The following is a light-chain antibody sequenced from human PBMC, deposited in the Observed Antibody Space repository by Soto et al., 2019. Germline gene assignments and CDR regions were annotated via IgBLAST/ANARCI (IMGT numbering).Light chain of an antibody. Sequence: EIVLTQSPGTLSLSPGERATLSCRASQGISINYLAWYQQKPGQAPRLLFYGASNCAIGIPDRFRGSGSGTDFTVTISRLDPEDFAVYYCQQYGDSPWTFGQGTKVEIK. J-gene: IGKJ1*01. CDR3: QQYGDSPWT. V-gene: IGKV3-20*01. CDR2: GAS. CDR1: QGISINY.